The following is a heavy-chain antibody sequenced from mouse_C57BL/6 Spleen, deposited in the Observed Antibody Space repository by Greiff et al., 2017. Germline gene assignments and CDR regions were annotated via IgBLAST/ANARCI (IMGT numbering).Heavy chain of an antibody. CDR1: GFTFSSYA. CDR2: ISDGGSYT. D-gene: IGHD1-1*02. CDR3: ARERYYARFAY. V-gene: IGHV5-4*01. Sequence: DVKLVESGGGLVKPGGSLKLSCAASGFTFSSYAMSWVRQTPEKRLEWVATISDGGSYTYYPDNVKGRFTISRDNAKNNLYLQMSHLESEDTAMYYSARERYYARFAYWGQGTLVTVSA. J-gene: IGHJ3*01.